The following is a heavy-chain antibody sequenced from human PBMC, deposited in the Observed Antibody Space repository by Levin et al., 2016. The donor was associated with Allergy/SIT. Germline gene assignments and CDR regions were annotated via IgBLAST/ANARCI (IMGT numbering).Heavy chain of an antibody. J-gene: IGHJ4*02. CDR1: GDSISSDDFH. Sequence: LRLSCSVSGDSISSDDFHWTWVRQDPGQGLEWIGCISYSGSTYYNPSLGSRVTISVDMSKNQFSLKLSSVTAADASVYFCASGPNRHFFDFWGQGTLVTVSS. CDR3: ASGPNRHFFDF. V-gene: IGHV4-31*03. D-gene: IGHD2-8*01. CDR2: ISYSGST.